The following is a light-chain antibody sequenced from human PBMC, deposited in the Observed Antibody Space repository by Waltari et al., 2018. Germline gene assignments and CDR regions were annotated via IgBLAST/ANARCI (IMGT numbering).Light chain of an antibody. V-gene: IGKV3-15*01. CDR2: GAS. Sequence: DIVMTQSPATLSVSPEASATLSCRASQSVARNLAWYQQNPGQAPRLLIFGASTGATGVSAKFSGGGSWTEVTLTISSLQSEDIAVYYCQQYYNWPPYTFGQGTKVEIK. J-gene: IGKJ2*01. CDR3: QQYYNWPPYT. CDR1: QSVARN.